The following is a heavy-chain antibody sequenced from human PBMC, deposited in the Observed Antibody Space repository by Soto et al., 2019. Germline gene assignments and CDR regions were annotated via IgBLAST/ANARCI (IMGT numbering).Heavy chain of an antibody. V-gene: IGHV3-21*01. CDR3: ARDLRGTYGEYYMDV. CDR1: GFTFSSYS. CDR2: ISSSSSYI. J-gene: IGHJ6*03. Sequence: GGSLRLSCAASGFTFSSYSMNWVRQAPGKGLEWVSSISSSSSYIYYADSVKGRFTISRDNAKNSLYLQMNSLRAEDTAVYYCARDLRGTYGEYYMDVWGKGTTVTVSS. D-gene: IGHD3-10*01.